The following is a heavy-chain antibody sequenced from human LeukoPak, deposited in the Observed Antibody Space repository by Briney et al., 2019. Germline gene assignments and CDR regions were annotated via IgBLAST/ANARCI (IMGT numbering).Heavy chain of an antibody. V-gene: IGHV4-4*07. CDR3: ARGPTTSGSYNYFDY. J-gene: IGHJ4*02. Sequence: PSETLSLTCTVSGGSINNYYWSWIRQPAGKGLEWIGRIYTRGSTNYNPSLKSRVTMSVDTSKNQFSLKLNSVTAADTAVYYCARGPTTSGSYNYFDYWGQGTLVTVSS. CDR2: IYTRGST. D-gene: IGHD1-26*01. CDR1: GGSINNYY.